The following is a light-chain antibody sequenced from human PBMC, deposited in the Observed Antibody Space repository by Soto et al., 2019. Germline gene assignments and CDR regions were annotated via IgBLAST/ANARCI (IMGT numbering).Light chain of an antibody. CDR1: SSNVGGNP. J-gene: IGLJ1*01. Sequence: QSVLTQPPSASGTPGQRVTISCSGSSSNVGGNPVNWYQHVPTTAPKLLIYTNTQRPSGVPDRFSGSKSGTSASLAISGLQSEDEADYYCASWDDSLNGAVFGTGTKLT. V-gene: IGLV1-44*01. CDR2: TNT. CDR3: ASWDDSLNGAV.